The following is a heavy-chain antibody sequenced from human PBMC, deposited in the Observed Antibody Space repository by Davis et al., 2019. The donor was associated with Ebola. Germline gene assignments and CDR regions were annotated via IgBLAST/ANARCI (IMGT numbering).Heavy chain of an antibody. CDR3: AREAGATTRIYDS. J-gene: IGHJ5*01. CDR2: ISAYNGNT. CDR1: SYTFTSYG. V-gene: IGHV1-18*01. D-gene: IGHD1-26*01. Sequence: ASVKVSCKASSYTFTSYGISWVRQAPGQGLEWMGWISAYNGNTNYAQKLQGRVTMTTDTSRSTAYMELRSLRSDDTAVNSCAREAGATTRIYDSWGQGTLVTVSS.